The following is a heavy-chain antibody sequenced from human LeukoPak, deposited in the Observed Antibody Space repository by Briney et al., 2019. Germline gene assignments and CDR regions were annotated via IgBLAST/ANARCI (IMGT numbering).Heavy chain of an antibody. J-gene: IGHJ4*02. CDR1: GYTFSSYV. V-gene: IGHV3-23*01. Sequence: GGSLRLSCAASGYTFSSYVMSWVRQAPGKGLEWVPDISGSGDSTFYADSVKGRFTISRDNSKNTLYLQMNSLRAEDTAVYYCARDFGSGYSFVDYWGQGTLVTVSS. D-gene: IGHD3-3*01. CDR2: ISGSGDST. CDR3: ARDFGSGYSFVDY.